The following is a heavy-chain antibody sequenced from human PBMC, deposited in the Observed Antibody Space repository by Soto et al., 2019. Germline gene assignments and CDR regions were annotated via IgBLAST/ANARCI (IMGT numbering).Heavy chain of an antibody. CDR2: INHSGST. D-gene: IGHD3-22*01. CDR1: GGSFSGYY. CDR3: ARGGYDSSGYYYTGSWFDP. V-gene: IGHV4-34*01. J-gene: IGHJ5*02. Sequence: ASETLSLTCAVYGGSFSGYYWSWIRQPPGKGLEWIGEINHSGSTNYNPSLKSRVTISVDTSKNQFSLKLSSVTAADTAVYYCARGGYDSSGYYYTGSWFDPWGQGTLVTVS.